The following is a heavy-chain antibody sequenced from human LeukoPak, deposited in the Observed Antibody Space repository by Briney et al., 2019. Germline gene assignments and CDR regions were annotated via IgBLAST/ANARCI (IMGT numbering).Heavy chain of an antibody. CDR1: GGSISSYY. D-gene: IGHD3-22*01. CDR3: ARGYYYDSSGYPRPFDY. Sequence: SETLFLTCTVSGGSISSYYWSWIRQPAGKGLEWIGRIYTSGSTNYNPSLKSRVTMSVDTSKNQFSLKLSSVTAADTAVYYCARGYYYDSSGYPRPFDYWGQGTLVTVSS. V-gene: IGHV4-4*07. J-gene: IGHJ4*02. CDR2: IYTSGST.